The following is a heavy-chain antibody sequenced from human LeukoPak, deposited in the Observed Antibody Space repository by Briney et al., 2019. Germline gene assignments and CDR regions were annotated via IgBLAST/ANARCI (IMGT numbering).Heavy chain of an antibody. D-gene: IGHD3-3*01. CDR3: ATGRFLEWLAFDY. V-gene: IGHV1-69*04. J-gene: IGHJ4*02. Sequence: GASVKVSCKASGGTFSSYAISWVRQAPGQGLEWMGRIIPILGIANYAQKFQGRVTITADKSTSTAYMELSSLRSEDTAVYYCATGRFLEWLAFDYWGQGTLVTVSS. CDR1: GGTFSSYA. CDR2: IIPILGIA.